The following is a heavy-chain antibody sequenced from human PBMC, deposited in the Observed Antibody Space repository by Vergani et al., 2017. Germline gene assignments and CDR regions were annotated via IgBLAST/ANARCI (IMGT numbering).Heavy chain of an antibody. CDR1: GFIFSSYA. CDR3: AKDGRRGDLTIVPATGFLDI. J-gene: IGHJ4*02. Sequence: VQLLESGGGIVQPGTSLRISCRASGFIFSSYAMHWVRQAPGKGLEYLALISKDGREQFYGDSVRGRLTVSRDNFKATMYLQMNNVRVDDTAVYYCAKDGRRGDLTIVPATGFLDIWGQGTLVKVFS. V-gene: IGHV3-30*18. CDR2: ISKDGREQ. D-gene: IGHD2-2*01.